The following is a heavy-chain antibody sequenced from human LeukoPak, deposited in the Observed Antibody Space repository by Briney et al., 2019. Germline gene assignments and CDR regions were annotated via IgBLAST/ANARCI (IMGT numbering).Heavy chain of an antibody. D-gene: IGHD3-10*01. Sequence: GESLKISFKGSGYSFANYWIGWVRPMPGKGLEWMGIIYPADSDTRYSPSFQGRVTISADKSISTAYLHWSSLKASDTAMYYCARHDSGEYFQHWGQGTLVTVSS. J-gene: IGHJ1*01. CDR2: IYPADSDT. CDR1: GYSFANYW. V-gene: IGHV5-51*01. CDR3: ARHDSGEYFQH.